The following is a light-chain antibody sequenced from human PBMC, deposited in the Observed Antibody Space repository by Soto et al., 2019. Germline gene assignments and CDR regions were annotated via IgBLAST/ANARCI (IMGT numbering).Light chain of an antibody. CDR3: QHSYNGRPPVT. J-gene: IGKJ4*01. CDR1: QSVSTN. Sequence: DIVLTQSPATLSVSPGERATLSCRASQSVSTNLAWYQHKLGQAPRLLIYGASTRVTGIPARFSGSGSGTDFTLTISYLKSEDFGIYYCQHSYNGRPPVTFGGGTKVES. V-gene: IGKV3-15*01. CDR2: GAS.